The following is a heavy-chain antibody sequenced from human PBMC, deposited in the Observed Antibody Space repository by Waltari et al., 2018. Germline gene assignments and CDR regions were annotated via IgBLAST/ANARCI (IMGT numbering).Heavy chain of an antibody. Sequence: QVQLQESGPGLVKPSETLSLTCAVSGGSFSSYWWGWIRQPPGKGLEWIGSIFGSTGSTEYNPSLKSRATISRDTSKNQFSLNLSSVTAADTAIYYCARGSVFGVVITPFDYWGQGVLVTVSS. V-gene: IGHV4-39*07. D-gene: IGHD3-3*01. CDR2: IFGSTGST. CDR3: ARGSVFGVVITPFDY. CDR1: GGSFSSYW. J-gene: IGHJ4*02.